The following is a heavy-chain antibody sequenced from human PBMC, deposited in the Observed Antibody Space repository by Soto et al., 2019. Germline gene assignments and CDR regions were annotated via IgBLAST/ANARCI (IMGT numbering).Heavy chain of an antibody. CDR3: ASAVAGTHDAFDI. D-gene: IGHD6-19*01. V-gene: IGHV1-18*04. CDR1: GYTFTSYY. J-gene: IGHJ3*02. CDR2: ISAYNGNT. Sequence: GXSVKVSCRASGYTFTSYYMHWVRQAPGQGLEWMGWISAYNGNTNYAQKLQGRVTMTTDTSTSTAYMELRSLRSDDTAVYYCASAVAGTHDAFDIWGQGTMVTVSS.